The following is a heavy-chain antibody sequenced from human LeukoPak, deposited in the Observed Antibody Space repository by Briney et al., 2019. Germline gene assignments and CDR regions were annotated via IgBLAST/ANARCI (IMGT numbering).Heavy chain of an antibody. CDR2: MNPNSGNT. Sequence: ASVKVSCKASGYTFTSYDINWVRQATGQGLEWMGWMNPNSGNTGYAQKFQGRVTITRNTSISTAYMELSSLRCEDTAVYYCARGPSELGAFAIWGEGTMVTVSS. CDR1: GYTFTSYD. J-gene: IGHJ3*02. V-gene: IGHV1-8*03. D-gene: IGHD1-26*01. CDR3: ARGPSELGAFAI.